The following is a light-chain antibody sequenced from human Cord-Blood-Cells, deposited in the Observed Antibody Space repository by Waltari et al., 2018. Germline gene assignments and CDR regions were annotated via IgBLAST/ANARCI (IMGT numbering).Light chain of an antibody. V-gene: IGKV1-39*01. J-gene: IGKJ4*02. CDR2: AAS. CDR3: QQSYSTPLT. Sequence: DIQMTQSPSSLSASVGDRVTITCRASQSISSYLNWYQQKPGKAPKLLIYAASSLQSGVPSRFSGRGSGTDFTRTISSLQPEDFATYYCQQSYSTPLTFGGGTNVEIK. CDR1: QSISSY.